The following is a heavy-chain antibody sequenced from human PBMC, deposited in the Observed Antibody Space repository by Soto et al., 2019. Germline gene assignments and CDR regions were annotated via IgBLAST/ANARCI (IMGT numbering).Heavy chain of an antibody. CDR2: ISEDASVK. J-gene: IGHJ3*01. V-gene: IGHV3-7*05. CDR3: ERDAIYRDNSVYYDVFDV. Sequence: DVQLLESGGGLVQPGGSLRLSCAASGFTFRTYPMTWVRQAPGKGLEWVANISEDASVKNYVDSVKGRFSVSRDNAKEPLYLQMSSLRNEATAVYYCERDAIYRDNSVYYDVFDVWGQ. D-gene: IGHD3-22*01. CDR1: GFTFRTYP.